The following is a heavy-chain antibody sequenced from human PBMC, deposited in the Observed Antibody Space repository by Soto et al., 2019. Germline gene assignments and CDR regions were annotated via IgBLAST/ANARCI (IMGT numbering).Heavy chain of an antibody. Sequence: QVQLAQSGAEVKKPGASVKVSCKASGYTFTDYYIHWVRQAPGQGLEWLGIFTPRDGGSGYAQKFQDRLPRTRDTSTGTVYIELTSLRSEDTAVYYCARVAHPAIDYCGLGTLVTVSS. V-gene: IGHV1-46*01. CDR3: ARVAHPAIDY. CDR2: FTPRDGGS. D-gene: IGHD2-2*01. J-gene: IGHJ4*02. CDR1: GYTFTDYY.